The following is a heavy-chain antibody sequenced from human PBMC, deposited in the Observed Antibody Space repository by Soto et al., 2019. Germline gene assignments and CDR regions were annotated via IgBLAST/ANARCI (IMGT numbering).Heavy chain of an antibody. CDR2: IYWTDDK. V-gene: IGHV2-5*01. CDR3: AKSGSSGWYGWFDP. J-gene: IGHJ5*02. CDR1: GFSLRTSGVG. D-gene: IGHD6-19*01. Sequence: SGPTLVNPTQTLTLTCIFSGFSLRTSGVGVGWIRQPPGKALEWRGFIYWTDDKRYSPSLKSRLTITKDTSKNQVVLTMTNMDPVDTATYYCAKSGSSGWYGWFDPWGQGTRVTV.